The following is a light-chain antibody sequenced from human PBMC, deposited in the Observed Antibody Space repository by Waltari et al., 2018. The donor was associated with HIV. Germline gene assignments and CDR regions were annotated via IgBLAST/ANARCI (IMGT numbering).Light chain of an antibody. CDR3: SSYTSSSTLVV. J-gene: IGLJ2*01. Sequence: QSALTQPASVSGSPGQSITISCTGTSSDVGGYNYVSWYQQHPGKAPKLMIYDVSNPHSGVSNPLSGSKSGNKASLTISGLQAEDEADYYCSSYTSSSTLVVFGGGTKLTVL. V-gene: IGLV2-14*01. CDR2: DVS. CDR1: SSDVGGYNY.